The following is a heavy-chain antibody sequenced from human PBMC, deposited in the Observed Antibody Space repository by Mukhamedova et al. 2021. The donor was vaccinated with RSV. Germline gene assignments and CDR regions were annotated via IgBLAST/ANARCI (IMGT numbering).Heavy chain of an antibody. CDR2: EK. J-gene: IGHJ4*02. Sequence: EKYYVDSVKGRFTISRDNAKNSLYLQMNSLRAEDTAVYYCARVSKIEVVISYYFDYWGQGTLVTVSS. V-gene: IGHV3-7*03. D-gene: IGHD2-21*01. CDR3: ARVSKIEVVISYYFDY.